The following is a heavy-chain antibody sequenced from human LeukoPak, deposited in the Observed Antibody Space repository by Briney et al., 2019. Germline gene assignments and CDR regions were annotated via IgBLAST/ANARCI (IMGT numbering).Heavy chain of an antibody. J-gene: IGHJ6*02. CDR2: IYYSGST. Sequence: SETLSLTCTVSGGSISSYYWSWIRQPPGKGLEWIGYIYYSGSTNYNPSLKSRVTISVDTSKNQFSLKLSSVTAADTAVYYCARGLQQLVRGIYYHYGTDVWGQGTTVAVSS. CDR3: ARGLQQLVRGIYYHYGTDV. CDR1: GGSISSYY. D-gene: IGHD6-13*01. V-gene: IGHV4-59*01.